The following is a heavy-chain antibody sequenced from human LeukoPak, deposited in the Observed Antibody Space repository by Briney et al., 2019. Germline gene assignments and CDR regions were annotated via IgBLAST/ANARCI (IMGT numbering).Heavy chain of an antibody. CDR3: ARGQEGSGYYAFDY. J-gene: IGHJ4*02. CDR2: MNPNSGNT. D-gene: IGHD3-22*01. V-gene: IGHV1-8*01. CDR1: GYTFTSYD. Sequence: GASVKVSCKASGYTFTSYDINWVRQATGQGLEWMGWMNPNSGNTGYAQKFQGRVTITTDESTSTAYMELSSLRSEDTAVYYCARGQEGSGYYAFDYWGQGTLVTVSS.